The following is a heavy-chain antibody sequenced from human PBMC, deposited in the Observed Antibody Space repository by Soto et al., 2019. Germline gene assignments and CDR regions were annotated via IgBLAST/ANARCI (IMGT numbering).Heavy chain of an antibody. CDR2: INHSGST. Sequence: QVQLQQWGAGLLKPSETLSLTCAVYGGSFSGYYWSWIRQPPGKGLEWIGEINHSGSTNYNPSLKSRVTISVDTTKNQCSLKLSSVTAAVTAVYYCARCRCASIVVAGRFDYWGQGTLVTVTS. V-gene: IGHV4-34*01. CDR1: GGSFSGYY. D-gene: IGHD6-19*01. J-gene: IGHJ4*02. CDR3: ARCRCASIVVAGRFDY.